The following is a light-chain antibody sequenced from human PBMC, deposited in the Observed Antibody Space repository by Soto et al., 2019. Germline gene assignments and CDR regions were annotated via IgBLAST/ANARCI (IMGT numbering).Light chain of an antibody. J-gene: IGKJ1*01. CDR2: DA. CDR1: QSVSSN. Sequence: EIVMTQSPATLSVSPGDRATLSCRASQSVSSNLAWYQQKPGQAPRLLIYDATRAAGIPARFSGSGSGTEFTLTISSLQSEDFVVYYCQQYNDWPATFVQGTKVEIK. V-gene: IGKV3-15*01. CDR3: QQYNDWPAT.